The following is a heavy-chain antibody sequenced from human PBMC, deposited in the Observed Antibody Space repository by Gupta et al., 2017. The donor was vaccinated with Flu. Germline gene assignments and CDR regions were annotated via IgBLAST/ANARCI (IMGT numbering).Heavy chain of an antibody. CDR1: GLTFSDYT. CDR2: ISSSSSYI. D-gene: IGHD4-17*01. CDR3: ARGTDYDYGDYAAY. Sequence: EVQLVESAGGLVKPGGSLRLSCAASGLTFSDYTMNWVRQAPGKGLEWVSSISSSSSYIYYADSVKGRFTISRDNAKNSLYLQMNSLRAEDTAVYYCARGTDYDYGDYAAYWGQGTLVTVSS. J-gene: IGHJ4*02. V-gene: IGHV3-21*02.